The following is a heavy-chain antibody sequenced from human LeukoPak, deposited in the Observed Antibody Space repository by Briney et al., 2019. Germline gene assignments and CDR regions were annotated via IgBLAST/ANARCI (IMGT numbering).Heavy chain of an antibody. D-gene: IGHD5/OR15-5a*01. CDR1: GYTFTSHG. Sequence: ASVKVSCKASGYTFTSHGISWVRQAPGQGLEWMGWTSTYNGQTYYTQKFQGRVIMTTDTSRSTVYLEVRSLRSDDTAVYYCARTGVSGTLLVFHYFDPWGQGTLVTVSS. J-gene: IGHJ5*02. CDR2: TSTYNGQT. CDR3: ARTGVSGTLLVFHYFDP. V-gene: IGHV1-18*01.